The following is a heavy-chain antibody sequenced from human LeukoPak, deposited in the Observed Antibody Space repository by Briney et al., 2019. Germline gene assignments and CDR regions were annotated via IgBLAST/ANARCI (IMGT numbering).Heavy chain of an antibody. CDR2: INPSGCST. V-gene: IGHV1-46*01. D-gene: IGHD5-18*01. CDR1: GYTFTSYY. Sequence: ASVKDSCKASGYTFTSYYMHWVRQAPGQGLEWMGIINPSGCSTSYAQKFQGRVTMTRDPSTSTVYIELSSLRSEDTAVYYCARSWIQLWHDAFDIWGQGTMVTVSS. CDR3: ARSWIQLWHDAFDI. J-gene: IGHJ3*02.